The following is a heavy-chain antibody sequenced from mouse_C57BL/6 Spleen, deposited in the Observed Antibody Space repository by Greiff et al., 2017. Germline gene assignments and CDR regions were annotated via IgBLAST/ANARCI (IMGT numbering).Heavy chain of an antibody. J-gene: IGHJ3*01. Sequence: QVQLKESGAELMKPGASVKLSCKATGYTFTGYWIEWVKQRPGHGLEWIGEILPGSGSTNYNEKFKGKATFTADTSSNSAYMQLSSLTTEDSAISAFACPSTVVARGTEFAYWGQGTLVTVSA. V-gene: IGHV1-9*01. CDR1: GYTFTGYW. CDR3: ACPSTVVARGTEFAY. CDR2: ILPGSGST. D-gene: IGHD2-2*01.